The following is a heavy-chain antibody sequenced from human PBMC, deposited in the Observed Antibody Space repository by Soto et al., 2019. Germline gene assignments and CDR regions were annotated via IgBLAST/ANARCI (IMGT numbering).Heavy chain of an antibody. J-gene: IGHJ4*02. D-gene: IGHD3-16*02. CDR1: GGSFSGYY. CDR3: ARGRYDFVWGNYRSPFDY. Sequence: PSETLSLTCAVYGGSFSGYYWSWIRQPPGKGLEWIGDINHRGTTNYNPSLKSRVTVSVDTSKDQCSLKVKSVTAADTAVYYCARGRYDFVWGNYRSPFDYWGLGALVTVSS. V-gene: IGHV4-34*01. CDR2: INHRGTT.